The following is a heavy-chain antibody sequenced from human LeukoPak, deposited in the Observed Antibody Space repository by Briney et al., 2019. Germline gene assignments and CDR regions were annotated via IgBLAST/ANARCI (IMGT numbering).Heavy chain of an antibody. CDR3: ARGLLKGQLHLGYSYYMDV. D-gene: IGHD2-2*01. V-gene: IGHV4-59*13. CDR2: IYYSEST. Sequence: KPSETLSLTCTVSGDSISSYYWSWIRQSPGKGLEWIGYIYYSESTYYNPSLKSRVTTSVDTSKNQFSLKLTSVTAADTAVYYRARGLLKGQLHLGYSYYMDVWGKGTTITVSS. CDR1: GDSISSYY. J-gene: IGHJ6*03.